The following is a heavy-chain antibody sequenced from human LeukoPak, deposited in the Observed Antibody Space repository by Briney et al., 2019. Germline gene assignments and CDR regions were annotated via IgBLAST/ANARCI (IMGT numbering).Heavy chain of an antibody. CDR2: INHSGST. Sequence: SETLSLTCAAYGGSFSGYYWSWIRQPQGRGWSGLGEINHSGSTNYNPSLKSRVTISVDTSKNQFSLKLSSVTAADTAVYYCASLKRITMVRGVIRPIDYWGQGTLVTVSS. V-gene: IGHV4-34*01. D-gene: IGHD3-10*01. J-gene: IGHJ4*02. CDR3: ASLKRITMVRGVIRPIDY. CDR1: GGSFSGYY.